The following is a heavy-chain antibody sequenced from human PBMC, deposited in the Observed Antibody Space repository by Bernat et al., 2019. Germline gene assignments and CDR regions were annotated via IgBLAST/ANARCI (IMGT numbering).Heavy chain of an antibody. V-gene: IGHV3-73*01. CDR2: IRSKANSYAT. Sequence: VQLVESGGGVVQPGRSLRLSCAASGFTFSGSAMHWVRQASGKGLEWVGRIRSKANSYATAYAASVKGRFTISRDDSKNTAYLQMNSLKTEDTAVYYCTRPDYDFWSGYYIDYWGQGTLVTVSS. CDR1: GFTFSGSA. CDR3: TRPDYDFWSGYYIDY. J-gene: IGHJ4*02. D-gene: IGHD3-3*01.